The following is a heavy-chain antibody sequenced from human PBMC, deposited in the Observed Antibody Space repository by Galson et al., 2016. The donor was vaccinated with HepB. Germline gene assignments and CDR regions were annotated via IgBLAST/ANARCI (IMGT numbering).Heavy chain of an antibody. Sequence: SVKVSCKASGGTFSNYGFNWVRQAPGQGLEWMGGIILIFGPANYAQKFQGRITIIADESTTTVYMELSSLRSEDTAVYYCVTDILTGYHAFHIWGQGTMVTVSS. CDR1: GGTFSNYG. CDR2: IILIFGPA. CDR3: VTDILTGYHAFHI. D-gene: IGHD3-9*01. V-gene: IGHV1-69*13. J-gene: IGHJ3*02.